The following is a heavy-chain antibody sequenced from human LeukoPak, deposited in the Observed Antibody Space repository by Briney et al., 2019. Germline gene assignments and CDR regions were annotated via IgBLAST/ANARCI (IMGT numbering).Heavy chain of an antibody. Sequence: ASVKVSCKASGYIFIGYHIHWVRQAPGQGLEWMGWINPNNGGTNYAQKFQGRVTMTRGTSINTAYMELSRLTSDDTAVYYCASGPSDLGSSSQYWGQGSLVTVSS. D-gene: IGHD6-6*01. J-gene: IGHJ4*02. CDR2: INPNNGGT. CDR3: ASGPSDLGSSSQY. CDR1: GYIFIGYH. V-gene: IGHV1-2*02.